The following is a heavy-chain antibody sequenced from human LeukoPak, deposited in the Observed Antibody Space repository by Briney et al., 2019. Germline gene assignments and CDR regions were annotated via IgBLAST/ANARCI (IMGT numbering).Heavy chain of an antibody. Sequence: PSETLSLTCTVSGGSISSYYWSWIRQPPGKGLEWIGYIYYSGSTNYNPSLKSRVTISVDTSKNQFSLKLSSVTAADTAVYYCAREGYNEASSYFDYWGQGTLVTVSS. D-gene: IGHD5-24*01. V-gene: IGHV4-59*01. CDR1: GGSISSYY. CDR2: IYYSGST. J-gene: IGHJ4*02. CDR3: AREGYNEASSYFDY.